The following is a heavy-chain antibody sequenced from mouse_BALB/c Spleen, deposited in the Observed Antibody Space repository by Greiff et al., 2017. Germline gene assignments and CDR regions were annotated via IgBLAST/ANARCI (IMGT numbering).Heavy chain of an antibody. CDR1: GYTFSSYW. CDR2: ILPGSGST. D-gene: IGHD2-4*01. CDR3: ASMITTNYYAMDY. J-gene: IGHJ4*01. V-gene: IGHV1-9*01. Sequence: VQRVESGAELMKPGASVKISCKATGYTFSSYWIEWVKQRPGHGLEWIGEILPGSGSTNYNEKFKGKATFTADTSSNTAYMQLSSLTSEDSAVYYCASMITTNYYAMDYWGQGTSVTVSS.